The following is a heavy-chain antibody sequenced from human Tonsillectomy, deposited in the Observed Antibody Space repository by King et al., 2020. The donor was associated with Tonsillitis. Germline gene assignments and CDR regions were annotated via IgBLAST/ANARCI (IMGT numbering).Heavy chain of an antibody. Sequence: VQLVESGGGVVQPGRSLRLSCAASGFTFSSYAMHWVRQAPGKGLEGVALISFDGSNKEYADSAKGRFTISRDNSKNRLYLQMNSLRAEDTAVYHCARRDGALDYYYYGMDVWGQGTTVTVSS. V-gene: IGHV3-30-3*01. CDR1: GFTFSSYA. CDR3: ARRDGALDYYYYGMDV. J-gene: IGHJ6*02. D-gene: IGHD4-17*01. CDR2: ISFDGSNK.